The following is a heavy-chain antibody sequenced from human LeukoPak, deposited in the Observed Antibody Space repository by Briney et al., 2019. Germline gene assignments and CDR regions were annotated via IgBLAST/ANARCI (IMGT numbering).Heavy chain of an antibody. CDR3: TTRVVTTNDY. V-gene: IGHV3-15*01. D-gene: IGHD2-21*02. CDR1: GFTFNNAW. Sequence: GSLRLSCAASGFTFNNAWMNWVRQAPGKGLEWVGRIKTKTEGVTTDYPAPVKGRFTISRDDSKATLYLQMSSLKTEDTAVYYCTTRVVTTNDYWGRGTLVTVSS. J-gene: IGHJ4*02. CDR2: IKTKTEGVTT.